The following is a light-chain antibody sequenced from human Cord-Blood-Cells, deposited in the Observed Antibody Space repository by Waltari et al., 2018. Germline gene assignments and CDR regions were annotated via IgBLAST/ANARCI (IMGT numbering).Light chain of an antibody. CDR3: QQSYSTPFT. CDR2: AAS. J-gene: IGKJ3*01. CDR1: QSISSY. V-gene: IGKV1-39*01. Sequence: DIRMTQSPSSLSASVGDRVTITCRASQSISSYLNWYQQKPGKAPKLLIYAASSLQSGVPSRFSGSGSGTDFTLTISSLQPEDVATYYCQQSYSTPFTFGPGTKVDIK.